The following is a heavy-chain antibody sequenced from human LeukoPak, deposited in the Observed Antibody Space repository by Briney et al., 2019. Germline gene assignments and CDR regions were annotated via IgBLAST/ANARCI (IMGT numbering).Heavy chain of an antibody. V-gene: IGHV4-34*01. CDR3: ARQGWEVAARYYYYYYMDV. J-gene: IGHJ6*03. CDR1: GGSFSGYY. D-gene: IGHD2-15*01. Sequence: MTSETLSLTCAVYGGSFSGYYWSWIRQPPGKGLEGIGEINHSGSTNYNPSLKSRVTISVDTSKNQFSLKLSSVTAADTAVYYCARQGWEVAARYYYYYYMDVWGKGTTVTVSS. CDR2: INHSGST.